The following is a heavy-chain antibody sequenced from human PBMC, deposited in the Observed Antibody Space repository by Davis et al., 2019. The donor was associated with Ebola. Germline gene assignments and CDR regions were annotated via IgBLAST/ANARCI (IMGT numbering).Heavy chain of an antibody. Sequence: GESLKISCAASGFIFSDYWMNWVRQTPGKGLVWVSRITNDGTRTSYADSVQGRFTISRDNAKNSLYLQMNSLRAEDTAVYYCVREGSYLFDYWGQGTLVTVSS. CDR3: VREGSYLFDY. CDR2: ITNDGTRT. CDR1: GFIFSDYW. J-gene: IGHJ4*02. D-gene: IGHD3-10*01. V-gene: IGHV3-74*01.